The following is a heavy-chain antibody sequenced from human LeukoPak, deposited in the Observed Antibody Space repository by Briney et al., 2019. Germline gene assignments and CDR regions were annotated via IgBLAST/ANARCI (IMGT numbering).Heavy chain of an antibody. D-gene: IGHD3-10*01. Sequence: PGGSLRLSCTVSGFTFQTYSMNWVRQAPGKGLEWVSYISSSGSTMYYADSVKGRFTISRDNSKNTLYLQMNSLRAEDTAVYYCAKEEYGSGSSYFDYWGQGTLVTVSS. J-gene: IGHJ4*02. V-gene: IGHV3-48*01. CDR3: AKEEYGSGSSYFDY. CDR2: ISSSGSTM. CDR1: GFTFQTYS.